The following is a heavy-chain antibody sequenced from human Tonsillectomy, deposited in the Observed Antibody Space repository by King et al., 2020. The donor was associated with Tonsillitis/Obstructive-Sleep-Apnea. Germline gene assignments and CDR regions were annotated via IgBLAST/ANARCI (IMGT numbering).Heavy chain of an antibody. Sequence: VQLVESGGGLIQPGGSLRLSCAASGFTVSKNYMSWVRQAPGKGLEWGSVIYSGGDTYYADSVKGRFTISRDNSKNTLYLQMNSLRAEDTAVYYCAKTLIMIVGVVVPSWYFDLWGRGTLVTVSS. D-gene: IGHD3-3*01. J-gene: IGHJ2*01. V-gene: IGHV3-53*01. CDR2: IYSGGDT. CDR1: GFTVSKNY. CDR3: AKTLIMIVGVVVPSWYFDL.